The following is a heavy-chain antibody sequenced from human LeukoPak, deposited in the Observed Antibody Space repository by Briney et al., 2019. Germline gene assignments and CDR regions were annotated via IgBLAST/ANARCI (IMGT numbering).Heavy chain of an antibody. CDR1: GGSISSGGYY. CDR2: IYYSGST. D-gene: IGHD4-17*01. V-gene: IGHV4-31*11. J-gene: IGHJ6*02. CDR3: ARGPYGDYVDYYYGMDV. Sequence: SGTLSLTCAVSGGSISSGGYYWSWIRQHPGKGLEWIGYIYYSGSTYYNPSLKSRVTISVDTSKNQFSLKLSSVTAADTAVYYCARGPYGDYVDYYYGMDVWGQGTTVTVSS.